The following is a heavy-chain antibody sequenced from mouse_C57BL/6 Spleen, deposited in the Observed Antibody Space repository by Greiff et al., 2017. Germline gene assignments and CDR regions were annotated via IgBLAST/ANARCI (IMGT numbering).Heavy chain of an antibody. CDR2: ISSGSSTI. D-gene: IGHD2-4*01. J-gene: IGHJ3*01. Sequence: DVHLVESGGGLVKPGGSLKLSCAASGFTFSDYGMHWVRQAPEKGLEWVAYISSGSSTIYYADTVKGRFTISRDNAKNTLFLQMTSLRSEDTAMYYCAGGLRRRAWFAYWGQGTLVTVSA. CDR3: AGGLRRRAWFAY. V-gene: IGHV5-17*01. CDR1: GFTFSDYG.